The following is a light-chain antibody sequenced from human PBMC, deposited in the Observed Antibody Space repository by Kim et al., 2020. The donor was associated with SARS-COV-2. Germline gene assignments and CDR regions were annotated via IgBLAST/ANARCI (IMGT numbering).Light chain of an antibody. CDR2: DVS. Sequence: QSITISCTGTSSDVGGYNYVSWYQQHPGKVPKLMIYDVSNRTSGVSNRFSGSKSGNTASLTISGLQAEDEADYYCSSYTSSSTLVFGGGTKVTVL. J-gene: IGLJ3*02. V-gene: IGLV2-14*03. CDR3: SSYTSSSTLV. CDR1: SSDVGGYNY.